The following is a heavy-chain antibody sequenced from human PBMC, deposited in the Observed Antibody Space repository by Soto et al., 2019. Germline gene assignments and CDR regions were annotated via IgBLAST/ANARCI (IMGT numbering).Heavy chain of an antibody. V-gene: IGHV4-4*07. J-gene: IGHJ5*02. CDR3: ARDRSAAGPSNWFDP. D-gene: IGHD6-13*01. Sequence: QVQLQESGPRLVKPSETLSLFCTVSGASISSYHWSWIRQSAGKGLEWIGRIAPSGSTNYNPSLRCRFTMSLDTSETKFSMRMRSVTAADTAVYYCARDRSAAGPSNWFDPWGQGTLVTVSS. CDR2: IAPSGST. CDR1: GASISSYH.